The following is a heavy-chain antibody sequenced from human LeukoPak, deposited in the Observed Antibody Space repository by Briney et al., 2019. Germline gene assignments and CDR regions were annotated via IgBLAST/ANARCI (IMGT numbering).Heavy chain of an antibody. V-gene: IGHV3-30*02. D-gene: IGHD6-19*01. CDR2: IRYDGSNK. CDR1: GFTFSSYG. Sequence: GSLRLSCAASGFTFSSYGMHWVRQAPGKGLEWVAFIRYDGSNKYYADSVKGRFTISRDNSKNTLYLQMNSLRAEDTAVYYCAKDYSSGWYGGGFDYWGQGTLVTVSS. J-gene: IGHJ4*02. CDR3: AKDYSSGWYGGGFDY.